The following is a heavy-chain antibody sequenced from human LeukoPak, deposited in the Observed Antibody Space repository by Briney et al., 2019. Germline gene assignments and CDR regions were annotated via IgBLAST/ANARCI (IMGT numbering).Heavy chain of an antibody. V-gene: IGHV4-38-2*02. CDR2: IYYSGST. Sequence: SETLSLTCTVSGYSISSGYFWGWMRQPPGKGLEWIGSIYYSGSTYYNPSLKSRVTISVDTSKNQFSLKLSSVTAADTAVYYCARNKMVRGVKGAFDIWGQGTMVTVSS. J-gene: IGHJ3*02. CDR1: GYSISSGYF. CDR3: ARNKMVRGVKGAFDI. D-gene: IGHD3-10*01.